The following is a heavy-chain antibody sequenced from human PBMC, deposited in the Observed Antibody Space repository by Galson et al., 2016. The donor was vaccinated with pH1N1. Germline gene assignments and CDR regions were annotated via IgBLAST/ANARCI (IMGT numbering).Heavy chain of an antibody. CDR2: INSDGSST. J-gene: IGHJ6*02. Sequence: SLRLSCAASGFTFSSYWMHWVRQAPGKGLVWVSRINSDGSSTSYADSVKGRFTISRDNAKNTLTLQMNSLRAEDTAVYYCARARQPGGAGYYYGMDVWGQGTTVTVSS. V-gene: IGHV3-74*01. CDR3: ARARQPGGAGYYYGMDV. CDR1: GFTFSSYW. D-gene: IGHD3-10*01.